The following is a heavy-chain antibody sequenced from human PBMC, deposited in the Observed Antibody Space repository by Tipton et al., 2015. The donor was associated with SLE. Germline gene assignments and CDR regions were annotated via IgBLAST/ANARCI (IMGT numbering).Heavy chain of an antibody. Sequence: SLRLSCAASGFTFSGYATTWVRQAPGKGLEWVSTIGGSGRSTYYADSVKGRFTISRDNSKNTLYLQMNSLRAEDTALYYCAKGGIQLSLDCWGQGTLVTVSS. V-gene: IGHV3-23*01. CDR1: GFTFSGYA. CDR2: IGGSGRST. CDR3: AKGGIQLSLDC. D-gene: IGHD5-18*01. J-gene: IGHJ4*02.